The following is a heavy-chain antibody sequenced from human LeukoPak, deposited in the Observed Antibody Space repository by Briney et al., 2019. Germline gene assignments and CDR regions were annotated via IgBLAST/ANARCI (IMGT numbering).Heavy chain of an antibody. J-gene: IGHJ5*02. CDR1: GGSVSSYY. CDR2: FDTSGST. Sequence: SETLSLTCAVSGGSVSSYYWSWIRQPAGKGLEWIGRFDTSGSTYYNPSLMRRVSLSIGTSKNQVSLKLTSVTAADTAVYFCARDLGSSSYFWNWFDPWGQGTLVTVSS. D-gene: IGHD6-13*01. CDR3: ARDLGSSSYFWNWFDP. V-gene: IGHV4-4*07.